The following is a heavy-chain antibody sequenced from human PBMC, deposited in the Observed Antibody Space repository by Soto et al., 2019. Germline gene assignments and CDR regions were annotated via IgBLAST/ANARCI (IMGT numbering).Heavy chain of an antibody. Sequence: SETLSLTCLVSGFPISSTYSWGWIRQPPGKGLEWIGSISHSGTTSYSPSLTSRVSISVDTSKNQVSLKLTSVTAADTAVYSCARVTMVIRDSDHFGVDVWGHGTTVTVS. CDR2: ISHSGTT. J-gene: IGHJ6*02. D-gene: IGHD4-17*01. CDR3: ARVTMVIRDSDHFGVDV. V-gene: IGHV4-38-2*02. CDR1: GFPISSTYS.